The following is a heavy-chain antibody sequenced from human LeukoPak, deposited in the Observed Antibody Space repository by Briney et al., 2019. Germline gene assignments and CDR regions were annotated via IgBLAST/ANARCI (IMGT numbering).Heavy chain of an antibody. J-gene: IGHJ4*02. D-gene: IGHD3-22*01. V-gene: IGHV1-2*02. CDR3: ARDRNGDYDSSGYF. CDR1: GYTFTGYY. CDR2: INPNSGGT. Sequence: ASVKVSCKASGYTFTGYYMHWVRQAPGQGLEWMGWINPNSGGTNYAQKFQGRVTMTRDTPISTAYMELSRLRSDDTAVYYCARDRNGDYDSSGYFWGQGTLVTVSS.